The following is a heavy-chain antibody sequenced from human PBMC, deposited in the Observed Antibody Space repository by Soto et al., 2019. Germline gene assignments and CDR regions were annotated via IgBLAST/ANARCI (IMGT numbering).Heavy chain of an antibody. J-gene: IGHJ6*02. D-gene: IGHD1-26*01. CDR3: TTDPGSGSYSYYYYGMDV. Sequence: GGSLRLSCAASGFTISDYYISWIRQAPGKGLEWVSYISSSGTIIYHADSVKGRFTISRDNAKNSLYLQMNSLRAEDTAVYYCTTDPGSGSYSYYYYGMDVWGQGTTVTVSS. V-gene: IGHV3-11*01. CDR1: GFTISDYY. CDR2: ISSSGTII.